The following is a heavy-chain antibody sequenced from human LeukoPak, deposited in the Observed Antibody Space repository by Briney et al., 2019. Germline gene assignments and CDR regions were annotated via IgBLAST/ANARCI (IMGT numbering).Heavy chain of an antibody. D-gene: IGHD3-22*01. CDR1: GFTFSIYA. CDR3: ATYRRGYHDSSESYYFDY. CDR2: ISGSDGDT. V-gene: IGHV3-23*01. Sequence: GGSLRLSCAASGFTFSIYAMSWIRQAPGKGLEWVSGISGSDGDTYYADSVKGRFTISRDNSRNTLYLQMNSLRAEDTAVYYCATYRRGYHDSSESYYFDYWGQGTLVAVS. J-gene: IGHJ4*02.